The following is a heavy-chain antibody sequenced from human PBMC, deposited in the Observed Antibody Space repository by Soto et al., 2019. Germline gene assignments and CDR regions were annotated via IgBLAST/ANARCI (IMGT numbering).Heavy chain of an antibody. CDR3: ARAEQWLSFDS. J-gene: IGHJ4*02. D-gene: IGHD6-19*01. V-gene: IGHV3-66*01. CDR1: GFTVSNNR. CDR2: IYSGDRT. Sequence: EVQLVESGGGLVQPGESLRLSCAASGFTVSNNRMSWVRQAPGKGLEWVSVIYSGDRTNYADAVTGRFNISRDNSKNTLYLQMNSLRSDDTAVYYCARAEQWLSFDSWGQGTLVTVSS.